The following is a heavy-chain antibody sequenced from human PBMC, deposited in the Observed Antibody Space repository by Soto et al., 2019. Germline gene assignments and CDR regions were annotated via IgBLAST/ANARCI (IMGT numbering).Heavy chain of an antibody. J-gene: IGHJ5*02. CDR3: ARETYGDYVGYFGP. D-gene: IGHD4-17*01. CDR1: GGSVSTYNL. CDR2: TYHSGNP. V-gene: IGHV4-59*02. Sequence: SGTMCLTCAPSGGSVSTYNLTWVRQPPGKGLEWIWHTYHSGNPYYNPSPESRVLISLGKSENQFPLKLSSVNDADTAVYYCARETYGDYVGYFGPWGQGTLPTVPS.